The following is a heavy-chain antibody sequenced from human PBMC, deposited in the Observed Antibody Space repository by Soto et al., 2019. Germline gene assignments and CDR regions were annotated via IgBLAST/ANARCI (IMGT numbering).Heavy chain of an antibody. CDR2: IYPRDSDT. Sequence: GESLKNSCKGSGYSFTTYWIGWVRQMPGKGLEWMGIIYPRDSDTKYSPSFQGLVTISADKSISTAYLQWNSLKASDTAMYYCARHYGQHDAFDIWGQGTMVTVSS. CDR3: ARHYGQHDAFDI. D-gene: IGHD2-2*01. J-gene: IGHJ3*02. CDR1: GYSFTTYW. V-gene: IGHV5-51*01.